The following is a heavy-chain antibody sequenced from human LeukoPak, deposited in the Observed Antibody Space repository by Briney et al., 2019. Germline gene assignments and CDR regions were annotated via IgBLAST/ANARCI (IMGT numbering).Heavy chain of an antibody. CDR3: ARAGNYYYSSGYYSHFDY. CDR2: VYHSGSA. D-gene: IGHD3-22*01. J-gene: IGHJ4*02. CDR1: GASISSDY. Sequence: SETLSPTCTVSGASISSDYWNWIRQPPGKGLEWIGHVYHSGSANYNPSLKSRVTISVDTSKNQFSLKLSSVTAADTAVYYCARAGNYYYSSGYYSHFDYWGQGTLVTVSS. V-gene: IGHV4-59*01.